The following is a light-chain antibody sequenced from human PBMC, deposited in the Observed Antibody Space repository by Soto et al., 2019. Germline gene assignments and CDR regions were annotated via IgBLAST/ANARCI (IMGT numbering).Light chain of an antibody. CDR3: QQYNKWPPLT. CDR2: AES. CDR1: QNVFSN. V-gene: IGKV3D-15*01. J-gene: IGKJ4*01. Sequence: EVVITQSPATLSVSTGESVTLSCRASQNVFSNLAWYQQKPGQPPRLLIYAESTRASGVPARFSGSGSGTESTLTISSLQSEDVGVYYCQQYNKWPPLTFGGGTKVDIK.